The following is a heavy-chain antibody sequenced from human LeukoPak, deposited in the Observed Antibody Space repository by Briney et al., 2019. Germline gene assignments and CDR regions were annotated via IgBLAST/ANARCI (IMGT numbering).Heavy chain of an antibody. V-gene: IGHV4-61*01. Sequence: PSETLSLTCTVSGGSVSSGSYFWSWIRQPPGKGLEWIGYTYYSGSTNYNPSLKSRVTISVDTSKNQFSLKLSSVTAADTAVYYCARVWVDYYGSGSYYNDGAAYFDYWGQGTLVTVSS. CDR3: ARVWVDYYGSGSYYNDGAAYFDY. D-gene: IGHD3-10*01. J-gene: IGHJ4*02. CDR2: TYYSGST. CDR1: GGSVSSGSYF.